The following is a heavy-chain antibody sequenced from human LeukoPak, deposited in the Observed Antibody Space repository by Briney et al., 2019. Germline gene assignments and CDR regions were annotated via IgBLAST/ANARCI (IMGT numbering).Heavy chain of an antibody. CDR1: GFTLSSYE. J-gene: IGHJ4*02. V-gene: IGHV3-48*03. D-gene: IGHD6-13*01. CDR2: ISRTGNSI. Sequence: GGSLRLSCAASGFTLSSYEMSWVRLAPGKGLEWMSYISRTGNSIYYADSVKGRFTISRDNAKNSLYLQMNSLRAEDTAVYYCARGRYSSNWYVDYWGQGTLVTAAS. CDR3: ARGRYSSNWYVDY.